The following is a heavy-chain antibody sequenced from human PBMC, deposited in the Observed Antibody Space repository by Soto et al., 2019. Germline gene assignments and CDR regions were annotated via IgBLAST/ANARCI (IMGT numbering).Heavy chain of an antibody. CDR3: AREDCTNRRPYLYAGMDV. V-gene: IGHV3-23*01. CDR2: INDDGDRT. J-gene: IGHJ6*02. D-gene: IGHD2-8*01. CDR1: GFTFRTYA. Sequence: EVQLLESGGGSVQPGGSLKLSCADSGFTFRTYAMCWVPQAAGKGLEWVSGINDDGDRTYYPDSVKGRFTISRDNSKSTLYLQMKGLRAEDTAFYYCAREDCTNRRPYLYAGMDVWGQGTTVTVSS.